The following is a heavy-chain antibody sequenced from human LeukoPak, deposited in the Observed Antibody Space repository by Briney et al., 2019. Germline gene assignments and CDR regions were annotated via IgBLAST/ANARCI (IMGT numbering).Heavy chain of an antibody. CDR3: ASSSWYPRFDY. CDR2: ISSSSSDI. V-gene: IGHV3-21*01. D-gene: IGHD6-13*01. J-gene: IGHJ4*02. Sequence: GLXCVSSISSSSSDIYYADSVTGRVTISRDNAKNSLYLQMNSLRAEDTAVYYCASSSWYPRFDYWGQGTLVTVSS.